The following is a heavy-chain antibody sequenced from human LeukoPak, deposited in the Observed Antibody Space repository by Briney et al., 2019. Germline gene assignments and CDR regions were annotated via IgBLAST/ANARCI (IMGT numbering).Heavy chain of an antibody. D-gene: IGHD6-13*01. V-gene: IGHV3-23*01. Sequence: PGGSLRLSCAASGFAFSSSAMSWVRQAPGKGLEWVSAISNSGTSTYYADSVKGRFTISRDNSKNTLFLQMNTLRPEDTAVYYCAKALSSSWSRGRYFDSWGQGTLVTVSS. CDR3: AKALSSSWSRGRYFDS. CDR2: ISNSGTST. CDR1: GFAFSSSA. J-gene: IGHJ4*02.